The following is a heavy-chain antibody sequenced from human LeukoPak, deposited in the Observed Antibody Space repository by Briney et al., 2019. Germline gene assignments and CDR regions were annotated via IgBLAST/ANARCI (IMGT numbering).Heavy chain of an antibody. V-gene: IGHV3-66*01. D-gene: IGHD3-22*01. Sequence: GGSLRLSCAASGFTVSNNYMSWVRQAPGKGLDWVSVLYSGGSTYYADSVKGRFTISRDNSNNTLFLQVNSLRADDTAVYHCAKWGFSDRSGANFHSWGQEPFFPVSS. CDR1: GFTVSNNY. J-gene: IGHJ4*02. CDR2: LYSGGST. CDR3: AKWGFSDRSGANFHS.